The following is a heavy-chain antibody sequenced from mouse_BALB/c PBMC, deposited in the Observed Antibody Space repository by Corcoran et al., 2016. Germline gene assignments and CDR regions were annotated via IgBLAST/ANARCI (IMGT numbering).Heavy chain of an antibody. CDR1: SYTFTDYY. V-gene: IGHV1-84*02. D-gene: IGHD3-2*01. CDR3: AREGQLGLHYAMDY. J-gene: IGHJ4*01. Sequence: QIQLQQSGPELVKPGASVKISCKASSYTFTDYYINWVKQKPGQGLEWIGWIYPGSGNTKYNEKFKGKATLTVDTSSSTAYMQLSSLTSEDTAVYFCAREGQLGLHYAMDYWGQGTSVTVSS. CDR2: IYPGSGNT.